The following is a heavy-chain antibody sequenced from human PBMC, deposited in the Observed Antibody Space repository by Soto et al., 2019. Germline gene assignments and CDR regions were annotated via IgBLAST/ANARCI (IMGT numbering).Heavy chain of an antibody. V-gene: IGHV2-70*04. D-gene: IGHD3-10*01. CDR2: IDWDDDK. J-gene: IGHJ3*02. CDR3: ARTPSRFSGSDAFDI. Sequence: SGPTLVNPTHTLTLTCTFSGFSLSTSGMRVSWIRQPPGKALEWLARIDWDDDKFYSISLKTRLTISKDTSKNQVVLTMTNMDPVDTATYYCARTPSRFSGSDAFDIWGQGTMVTVSS. CDR1: GFSLSTSGMR.